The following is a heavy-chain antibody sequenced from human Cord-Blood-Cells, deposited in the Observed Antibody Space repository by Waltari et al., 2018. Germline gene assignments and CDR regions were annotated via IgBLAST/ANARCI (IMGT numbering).Heavy chain of an antibody. CDR1: GYTFTSYG. CDR2: ISAYNGNT. CDR3: ARDVYSSSWYYYYGMDV. J-gene: IGHJ6*02. V-gene: IGHV1-18*01. D-gene: IGHD6-13*01. Sequence: QAQLVQSGAEVKKPGASVKVSCKASGYTFTSYGISWVRQAPGQGLEWMGWISAYNGNTNYAQKLQGRVTMTTDTSTSTAYMELRSLRSDDTAVYYCARDVYSSSWYYYYGMDVWGQGTTVTVSS.